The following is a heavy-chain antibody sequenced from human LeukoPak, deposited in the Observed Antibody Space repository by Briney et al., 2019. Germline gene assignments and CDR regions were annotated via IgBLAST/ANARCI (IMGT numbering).Heavy chain of an antibody. J-gene: IGHJ6*02. Sequence: GGSLRLSCAASGFTFSGSAMHWVRQASGKGLEWVGRIRSKANSYATAYAASVKGRFTISRDDSKNTAYLQMNSLKTEDTAVYYRTRSYCSSTSCPSLYYYYYGMDVWGQGTTVTVSS. D-gene: IGHD2-2*01. CDR1: GFTFSGSA. CDR3: TRSYCSSTSCPSLYYYYYGMDV. V-gene: IGHV3-73*01. CDR2: IRSKANSYAT.